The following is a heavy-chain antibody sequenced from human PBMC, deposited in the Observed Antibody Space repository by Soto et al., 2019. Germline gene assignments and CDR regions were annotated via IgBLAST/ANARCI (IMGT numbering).Heavy chain of an antibody. D-gene: IGHD6-19*01. J-gene: IGHJ4*02. CDR1: GGTFSRHA. CDR3: ARGEQWLDKKNYFDY. CDR2: IIPIFGTA. V-gene: IGHV1-69*01. Sequence: QVQLVQSGAEVRKPGSSVKVSCKASGGTFSRHAISWVRQAPGQGLEWMGGIIPIFGTANHAQKFQGRVTIIADESTSTVYMELSSLRSEDTAMYYCARGEQWLDKKNYFDYWGQGTLVTVSA.